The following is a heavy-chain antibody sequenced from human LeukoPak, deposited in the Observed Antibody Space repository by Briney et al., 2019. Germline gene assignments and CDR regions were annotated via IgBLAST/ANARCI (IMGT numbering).Heavy chain of an antibody. D-gene: IGHD5-12*01. J-gene: IGHJ4*02. CDR2: TYYSSKWYT. CDR3: ARGWLRSGFDL. Sequence: SQTLSLTCAISGDSVSSAWNWIRQSPSRGLEWLGRTYYSSKWYTDYAVSVKGRVSINPDASKNQLSLQLSSVTPEDTAVYYCARGWLRSGFDLWGQGTLVTVSS. V-gene: IGHV6-1*01. CDR1: GDSVSSA.